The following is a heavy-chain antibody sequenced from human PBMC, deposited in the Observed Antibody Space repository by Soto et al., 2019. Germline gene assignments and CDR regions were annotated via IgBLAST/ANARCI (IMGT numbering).Heavy chain of an antibody. D-gene: IGHD6-6*01. V-gene: IGHV3-30-3*01. J-gene: IGHJ3*02. Sequence: QVQLVESGGGVVQPGRSLRLSCAASGFTFSSYAMHWVRQAPGKGLEWVAVISYDGSNKYYADSVKGRFTISRDNSKNTLYRQMNSLRVEDTAVYDRASHSSISVRIADDPFHIWGQGTMVTVSS. CDR3: ASHSSISVRIADDPFHI. CDR2: ISYDGSNK. CDR1: GFTFSSYA.